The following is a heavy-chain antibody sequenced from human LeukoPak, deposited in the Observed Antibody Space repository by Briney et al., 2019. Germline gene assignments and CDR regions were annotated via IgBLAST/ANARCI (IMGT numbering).Heavy chain of an antibody. CDR3: AKHNQGAWFGELLLAFDY. CDR1: GFTVSSNY. V-gene: IGHV3-23*01. Sequence: PGGSLRLSCAASGFTVSSNYMSWVRQAPRKGLEWVSAISGSGGSTYYADSVKGRFTIPRDNSKNTLYLQMNSLRAEDTAVYYCAKHNQGAWFGELLLAFDYWGQGTLVTVSS. D-gene: IGHD3-10*01. CDR2: ISGSGGST. J-gene: IGHJ4*02.